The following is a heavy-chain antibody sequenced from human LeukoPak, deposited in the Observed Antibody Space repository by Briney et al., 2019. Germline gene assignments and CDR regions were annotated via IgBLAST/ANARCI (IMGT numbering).Heavy chain of an antibody. CDR1: GGSFSGYY. V-gene: IGHV4-34*01. Sequence: PSETLSLTCAVYGGSFSGYYWSWIRQPPGKGLEWIGEINHSGSTNYNPSLKSRVTISVDKSKNQFSLRLSSMTAADAAVYYCARANYYYDSSGYYYNYYFDSWGQGALVTVSS. D-gene: IGHD3-22*01. CDR3: ARANYYYDSSGYYYNYYFDS. J-gene: IGHJ4*02. CDR2: INHSGST.